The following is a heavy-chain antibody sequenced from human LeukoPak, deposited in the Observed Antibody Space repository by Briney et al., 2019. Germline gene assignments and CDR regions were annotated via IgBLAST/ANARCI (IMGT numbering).Heavy chain of an antibody. CDR1: GYSISSGYY. J-gene: IGHJ4*02. CDR2: IYHSGST. V-gene: IGHV4-38-2*02. CDR3: ARASVLLSSDY. Sequence: PSETLSLTCTASGYSISSGYYWGWIRQPPGKGLEWIGSIYHSGSTYYNPSLKSRVTISVDTSKNQFSLKLSSVTAADTAVYYCARASVLLSSDYWGQGTLVTVSS. D-gene: IGHD3-10*01.